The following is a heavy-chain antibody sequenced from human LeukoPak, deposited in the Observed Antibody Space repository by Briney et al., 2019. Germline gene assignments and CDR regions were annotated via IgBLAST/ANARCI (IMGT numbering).Heavy chain of an antibody. V-gene: IGHV3-23*01. J-gene: IGHJ4*02. Sequence: TGGSLRLSCAASGFTFTYYAMSWVRQAPGKGLEWVSAISSSGGSTYYADSVKGRFTISRDNSKNTLYLQMNSLRAEDTAVYYCTKDRSGSGPRAADYWGQGTLVTVSS. CDR3: TKDRSGSGPRAADY. CDR1: GFTFTYYA. CDR2: ISSSGGST. D-gene: IGHD3-10*01.